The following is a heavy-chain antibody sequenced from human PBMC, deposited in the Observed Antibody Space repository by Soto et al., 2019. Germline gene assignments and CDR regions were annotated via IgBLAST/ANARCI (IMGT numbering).Heavy chain of an antibody. Sequence: GGSLRLSCAASGFTFSNYAMTWVRQAPGKGLEWVSTISISGSSIYYADSVKGRFTISRDNSKNTLYLQMNSLRAEDTAVYYCAKDEYYYDSSGYYGGEDYFDYWGQGT. CDR2: ISISGSSI. V-gene: IGHV3-23*01. J-gene: IGHJ4*02. CDR1: GFTFSNYA. D-gene: IGHD3-22*01. CDR3: AKDEYYYDSSGYYGGEDYFDY.